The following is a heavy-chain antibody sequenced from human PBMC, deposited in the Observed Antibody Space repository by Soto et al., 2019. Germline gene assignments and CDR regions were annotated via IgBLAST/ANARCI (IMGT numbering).Heavy chain of an antibody. Sequence: EVQLVESGGGLVQPGGSLRLSCAASGFTFSSYWMHWVRQAPGKGLVWVSRINSDGSSTSYADSVKGRFTISRDNAKNTLYLQKNILRAEDTAVYYCASAGAVTTYYGRDVWGQGTTVTVSS. V-gene: IGHV3-74*01. CDR2: INSDGSST. CDR1: GFTFSSYW. CDR3: ASAGAVTTYYGRDV. D-gene: IGHD4-17*01. J-gene: IGHJ6*02.